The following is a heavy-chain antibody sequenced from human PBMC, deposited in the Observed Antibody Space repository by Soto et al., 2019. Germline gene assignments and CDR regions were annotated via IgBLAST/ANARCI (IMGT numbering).Heavy chain of an antibody. Sequence: SETLSLTCNVSGGPISGDYYWTWIRQPPGKGLEWIGYIFYSGSTYYNPSLKSRVTMSVDTSKNQFSLKLTSVTAAETAVYYCVRTAREGAVAPHWFDRWGQGTQVTVSS. V-gene: IGHV4-30-4*01. CDR3: VRTAREGAVAPHWFDR. CDR2: IFYSGST. J-gene: IGHJ5*02. CDR1: GGPISGDYY. D-gene: IGHD2-21*02.